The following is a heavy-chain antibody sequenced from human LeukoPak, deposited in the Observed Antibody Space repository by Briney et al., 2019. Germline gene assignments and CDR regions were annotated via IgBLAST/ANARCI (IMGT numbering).Heavy chain of an antibody. D-gene: IGHD3-3*01. V-gene: IGHV3-30-3*01. CDR3: AKVTYYDFWSGPTGLDY. Sequence: PGRSLRLSCAASGFTFSSYAMHWVRQAPGKGLEWVAVISYDGSNKYYADSVKGRFTISRDNSKNTLWLQMNSLRAEDTAVYYCAKVTYYDFWSGPTGLDYWGQGTLVTVSS. J-gene: IGHJ4*02. CDR1: GFTFSSYA. CDR2: ISYDGSNK.